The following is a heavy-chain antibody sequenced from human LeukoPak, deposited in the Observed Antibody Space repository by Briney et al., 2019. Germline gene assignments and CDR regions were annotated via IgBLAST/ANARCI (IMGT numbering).Heavy chain of an antibody. Sequence: GGSLRLSCAASGFTVSSNYMSWVRQAPGKGLEWVSVIYSGGSTYYADSVKGRFTISRDNSKNTLYLQMNSLRAEDTAVYYCARERAAPRYCSSTSCQNYYYYGMDAWGQGTTVTVSS. CDR3: ARERAAPRYCSSTSCQNYYYYGMDA. V-gene: IGHV3-53*01. D-gene: IGHD2-2*01. J-gene: IGHJ6*02. CDR1: GFTVSSNY. CDR2: IYSGGST.